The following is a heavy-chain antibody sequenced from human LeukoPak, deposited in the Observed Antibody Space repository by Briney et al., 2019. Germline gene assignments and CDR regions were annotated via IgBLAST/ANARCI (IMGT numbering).Heavy chain of an antibody. CDR1: WFTFRSYA. J-gene: IGHJ4*02. CDR2: ISGSGGGT. CDR3: EKVGSSGWPYYFDY. V-gene: IGHV3-23*01. D-gene: IGHD6-19*01. Sequence: GGSLGLSFAASWFTFRSYAMSWVRQAPGKGLEWVSAISGSGGGTYYPDSVKGRFTISRDNSKNPLYLQMHSVRAEDTAVYYCEKVGSSGWPYYFDYWGQGTLVTVSS.